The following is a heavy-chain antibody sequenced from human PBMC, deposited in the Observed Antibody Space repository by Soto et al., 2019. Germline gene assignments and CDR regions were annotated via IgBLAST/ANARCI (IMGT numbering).Heavy chain of an antibody. J-gene: IGHJ4*02. V-gene: IGHV1-8*01. D-gene: IGHD6-19*01. Sequence: QVQLVQSGAEVKKPGASVKVSCKASGYTFTSYDINWVRQATGQGLEWMGWMNPNSGNTGYAQKSRGRVTMTRNTSISKAYRELSSRRPEDTAVYYCARGYSSGWNPGTIFAYWGQEPLVTASS. CDR2: MNPNSGNT. CDR3: ARGYSSGWNPGTIFAY. CDR1: GYTFTSYD.